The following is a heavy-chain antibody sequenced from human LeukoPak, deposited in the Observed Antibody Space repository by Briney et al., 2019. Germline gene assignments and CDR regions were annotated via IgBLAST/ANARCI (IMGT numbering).Heavy chain of an antibody. CDR1: GYTFTHFY. CDR2: IDPNNGDT. V-gene: IGHV1-2*02. CDR3: AANVETGRGDFDI. Sequence: ASVTVSCKASGYTFTHFYIHWVRQAPGQGLEWLGWIDPNNGDTDYAQKFQGRATMTRDTSMDTAYMQVTGLRYDDTAVYYCAANVETGRGDFDIWGQGTLVTVSS. D-gene: IGHD1-14*01. J-gene: IGHJ3*02.